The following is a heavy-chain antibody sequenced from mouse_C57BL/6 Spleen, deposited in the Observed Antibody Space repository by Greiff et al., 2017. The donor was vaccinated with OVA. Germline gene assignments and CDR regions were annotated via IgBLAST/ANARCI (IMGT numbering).Heavy chain of an antibody. CDR1: GYTFTSYG. V-gene: IGHV1-81*01. D-gene: IGHD1-1*01. J-gene: IGHJ2*01. CDR3: ARRGITTVVSYY. Sequence: VKVVESGAELARPGASVKLSCKASGYTFTSYGISWVKQRTGQGLEWIGEIYPRSGNTYYNEKFKGKATLTADKSSSTAYMELRSLTSEDAAVYFCARRGITTVVSYYWGQGTTLTVSS. CDR2: IYPRSGNT.